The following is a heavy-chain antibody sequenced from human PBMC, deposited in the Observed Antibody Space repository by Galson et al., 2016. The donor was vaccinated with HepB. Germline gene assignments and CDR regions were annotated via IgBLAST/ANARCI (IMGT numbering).Heavy chain of an antibody. CDR3: TRGGGSRYIDCLSI. J-gene: IGHJ4*02. V-gene: IGHV3-23*01. Sequence: SLRLSCAISGFTFNDYAMSWVRQAPGKGLEWVSGISSGGGMIYYANSVRGRFTISRDNSKDTLFLQMNSLRDEDTAVYFCTRGGGSRYIDCLSIWGQGILITVSS. CDR2: ISSGGGMI. D-gene: IGHD3-9*01. CDR1: GFTFNDYA.